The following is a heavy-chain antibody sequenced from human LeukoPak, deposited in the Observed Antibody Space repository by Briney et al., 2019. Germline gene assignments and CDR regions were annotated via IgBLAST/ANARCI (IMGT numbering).Heavy chain of an antibody. V-gene: IGHV3-11*01. D-gene: IGHD3-16*02. CDR3: AREFGDYVWGSYRHYYFDY. J-gene: IGHJ4*02. CDR1: GFTFSDYY. CDR2: ISSSGSTI. Sequence: PGGSLRLSCAASGFTFSDYYMSWIRQAPGKGLEWVSYISSSGSTIYYADSVKGRFTISRDNAKNSLYLQMNSLRAEDTAVYYCAREFGDYVWGSYRHYYFDYWGQGTLVTVSS.